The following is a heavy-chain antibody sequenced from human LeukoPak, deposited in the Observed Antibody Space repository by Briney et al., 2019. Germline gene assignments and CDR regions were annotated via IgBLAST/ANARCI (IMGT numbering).Heavy chain of an antibody. CDR3: TKGRGSRVYTLSDS. Sequence: GGSLRLSCAASGFTFRSYAMSWVRQAPGKGLEWVSGIGGSGGSTYYTDSVKGRFTISRDNSNNTAYLQMNSLRAEDTAVYFCTKGRGSRVYTLSDSWGHGTLVTVSS. D-gene: IGHD2-8*01. V-gene: IGHV3-23*01. CDR2: IGGSGGST. J-gene: IGHJ5*01. CDR1: GFTFRSYA.